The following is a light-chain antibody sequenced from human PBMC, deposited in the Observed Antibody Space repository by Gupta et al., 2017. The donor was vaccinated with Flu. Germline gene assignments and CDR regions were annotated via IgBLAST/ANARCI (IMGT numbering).Light chain of an antibody. CDR1: SSDVGGYNY. J-gene: IGLJ3*02. CDR3: SSYTSSNIEV. Sequence: QSPLPQPAAVAGSPGPSITISCTGTSSDVGGYNYVSWYQQHPGKAPKLMIYDVSNRPSGVSNRFSGSKSGNTASLTISGLQAEDEADYYCSSYTSSNIEVFGGGTKLTVL. CDR2: DVS. V-gene: IGLV2-14*03.